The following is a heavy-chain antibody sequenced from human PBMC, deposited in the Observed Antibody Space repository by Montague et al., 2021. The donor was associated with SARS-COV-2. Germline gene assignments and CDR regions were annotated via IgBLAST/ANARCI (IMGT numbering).Heavy chain of an antibody. CDR2: VNQSGTT. CDR1: GGSFSNYY. J-gene: IGHJ3*02. D-gene: IGHD2-2*01. CDR3: AGGRRPVVVPGAGPAGRAFDI. V-gene: IGHV4-34*01. Sequence: SETLSLTCAISGGSFSNYYWSWIRQPPGKGLEWIGEVNQSGTTIYNPSVKSGVTISEDASKNQFYLGLNSVTAADTAVYYCAGGRRPVVVPGAGPAGRAFDIWGQGTTVTVSS.